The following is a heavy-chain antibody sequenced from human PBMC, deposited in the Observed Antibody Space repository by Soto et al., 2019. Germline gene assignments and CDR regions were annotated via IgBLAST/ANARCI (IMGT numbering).Heavy chain of an antibody. Sequence: EVQLVESGGGLVQPGGSLRLSCAGSGFIFSNYWMHWVRQAPGKGLEWVSRIDHDGPTDYVDSVRGRFTVSRDNAESTLYLQMNSLRPEDTAVYYCVRDSHGDYWGQGTMVTVSS. CDR1: GFIFSNYW. CDR2: IDHDGPT. J-gene: IGHJ4*02. V-gene: IGHV3-74*01. CDR3: VRDSHGDY.